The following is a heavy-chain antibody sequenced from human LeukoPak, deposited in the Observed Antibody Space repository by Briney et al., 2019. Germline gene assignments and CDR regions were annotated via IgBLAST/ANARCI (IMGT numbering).Heavy chain of an antibody. CDR3: ARQISSGESSSYFDY. CDR1: GGSISSGGYS. Sequence: SQTLSLTCAVSGGSISSGGYSWSWIRQPPGKGLEWIGYIYHSGSTYYNPSLKSRVTISVDTSKNQFSLKLSSVTAADTAVYYCARQISSGESSSYFDYWGQGTLVTVSS. D-gene: IGHD6-6*01. J-gene: IGHJ4*02. CDR2: IYHSGST. V-gene: IGHV4-30-2*05.